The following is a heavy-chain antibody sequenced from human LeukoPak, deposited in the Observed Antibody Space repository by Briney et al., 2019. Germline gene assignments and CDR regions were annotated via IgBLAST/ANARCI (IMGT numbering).Heavy chain of an antibody. Sequence: ASVKVSCKASGGTFSSYAISWVRQAPGQGLEWMGGIIPIFGTANYAQKFQGRVTITADESTSTAYMELSSLRSEDTAVYYCAREQDYYDSSGYYLYYFDYWGQGTLVTVSS. CDR2: IIPIFGTA. CDR1: GGTFSSYA. J-gene: IGHJ4*02. CDR3: AREQDYYDSSGYYLYYFDY. V-gene: IGHV1-69*13. D-gene: IGHD3-22*01.